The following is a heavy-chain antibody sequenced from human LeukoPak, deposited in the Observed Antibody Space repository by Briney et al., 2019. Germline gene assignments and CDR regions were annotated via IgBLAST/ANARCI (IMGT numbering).Heavy chain of an antibody. J-gene: IGHJ3*02. CDR1: GFTFSSYA. V-gene: IGHV3-23*01. Sequence: GGSLRLSCAASGFTFSSYAMSWVRQAPGKGLEWVSAISGSGGSTYYADSVKGRFTISRDNSKNTLYLQMNSLRAEDTAVYYCAKKEYSSSWYSSDAFDIWGQGTMVTVSS. CDR2: ISGSGGST. D-gene: IGHD6-13*01. CDR3: AKKEYSSSWYSSDAFDI.